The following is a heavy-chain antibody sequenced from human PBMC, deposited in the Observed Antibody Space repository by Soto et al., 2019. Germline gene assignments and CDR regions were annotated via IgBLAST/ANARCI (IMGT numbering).Heavy chain of an antibody. CDR3: TRGRYDFWSGDYYYYYMDV. J-gene: IGHJ6*03. V-gene: IGHV4-59*01. D-gene: IGHD3-3*01. CDR1: GGSISSYY. CDR2: IYYSGST. Sequence: SETLSLTCTVSGGSISSYYWSWIRQPPGKGLEWIGYIYYSGSTNYNPSLKSRVTISVDTSKNQFSLKLSSVTAADTAVYYCTRGRYDFWSGDYYYYYMDVWGKGTTVTVSS.